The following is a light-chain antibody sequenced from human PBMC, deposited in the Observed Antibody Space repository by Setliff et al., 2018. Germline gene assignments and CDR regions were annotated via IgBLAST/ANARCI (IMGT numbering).Light chain of an antibody. CDR1: KLGDKY. CDR3: QAWVSSTAL. Sequence: SYELTQPPSVSVSPGQTASITCSGDKLGDKYACWYQQKPGQSPVLVIYQDSKRPXXXPXXXXXXXXXXXATLTISGTQAMDEADYYCQAWVSSTALFGGGTKVTVL. V-gene: IGLV3-1*01. J-gene: IGLJ2*01. CDR2: QDS.